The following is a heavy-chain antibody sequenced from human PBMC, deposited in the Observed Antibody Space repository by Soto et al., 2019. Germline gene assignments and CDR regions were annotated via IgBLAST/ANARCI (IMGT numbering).Heavy chain of an antibody. CDR3: TTGVYYGSGSYYNERYFDY. V-gene: IGHV3-15*01. J-gene: IGHJ4*02. CDR1: GFTFSNAW. D-gene: IGHD3-10*01. CDR2: IKSKTDGGTT. Sequence: SLRLSCAASGFTFSNAWMSWVRQAPGKGLEWVGRIKSKTDGGTTDYAAPVKGRFTISRDDSKNTLYLQMNSLKTEDTAVYYCTTGVYYGSGSYYNERYFDYWGQGTLVTVSS.